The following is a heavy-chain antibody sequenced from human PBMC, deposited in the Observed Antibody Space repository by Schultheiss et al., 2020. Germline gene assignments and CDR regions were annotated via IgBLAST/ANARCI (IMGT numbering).Heavy chain of an antibody. Sequence: GGSLRLSCAASGFTFSSYTIHWVRQAPGKGLEWVSAISGSGGSTYYADSVKGRFTISRDNSKNTLYLQMNSLRAEDTAVYYCARDGGAARWEWELLHYYYYGMDVWGQGTTVTVSS. CDR2: ISGSGGST. J-gene: IGHJ6*02. D-gene: IGHD1-26*01. CDR3: ARDGGAARWEWELLHYYYYGMDV. CDR1: GFTFSSYT. V-gene: IGHV3-23*01.